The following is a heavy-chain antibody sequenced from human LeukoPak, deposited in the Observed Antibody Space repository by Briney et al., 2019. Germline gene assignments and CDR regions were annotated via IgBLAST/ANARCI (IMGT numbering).Heavy chain of an antibody. CDR1: GYTFTAYY. J-gene: IGHJ4*02. D-gene: IGHD3-9*01. Sequence: GASVKVSCKASGYTFTAYYIRWVRQAPGEGLEWMGWINPNSGGTNSAQKFQGRVTMTRDTSISTAYMELYSLRSDDTAVYYCASDVLTGAYWGQGTLITVSS. CDR3: ASDVLTGAY. CDR2: INPNSGGT. V-gene: IGHV1-2*02.